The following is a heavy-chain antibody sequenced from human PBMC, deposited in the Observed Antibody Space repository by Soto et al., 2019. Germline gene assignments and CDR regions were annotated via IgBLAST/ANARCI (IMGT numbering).Heavy chain of an antibody. V-gene: IGHV4-31*03. Sequence: SETLSLTCTVSGGSISSGGYYWSWIRQHPGKGLEWIGYIYYSGSTYYNPSLKSRVTISVDTSKNQFSLKLSSVTAADTAVYYCARAKVIVVVPAAMCCWFDPWGQGTLVTVSS. CDR3: ARAKVIVVVPAAMCCWFDP. D-gene: IGHD2-2*01. CDR2: IYYSGST. CDR1: GGSISSGGYY. J-gene: IGHJ5*02.